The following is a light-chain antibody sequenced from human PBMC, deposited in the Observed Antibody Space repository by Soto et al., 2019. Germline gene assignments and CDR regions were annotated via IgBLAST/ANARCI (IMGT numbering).Light chain of an antibody. CDR1: SPNIGAGYD. Sequence: QSVLTQPPTVSGAPGQRVTISCTGSSPNIGAGYDVHWYLQLPGTAPKLLIYGNSNRPSGVPDRFSGSKPGTPASLAIAGLQAEEEADYSCQSYAGSLRGSVFGGGTKVTVL. CDR3: QSYAGSLRGSV. V-gene: IGLV1-40*01. J-gene: IGLJ3*02. CDR2: GNS.